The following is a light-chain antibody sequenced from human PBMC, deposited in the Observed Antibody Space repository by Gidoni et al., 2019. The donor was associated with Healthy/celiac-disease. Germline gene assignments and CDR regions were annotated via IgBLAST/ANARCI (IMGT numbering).Light chain of an antibody. CDR1: QDISNY. CDR3: QQYDNLPRYT. CDR2: DAS. J-gene: IGKJ2*01. Sequence: DIQMTQSPSSLSASVGDRVTSTCQASQDISNYLNWYQQKPGKAPKRLIYDASNLETGVPSRFSGSESGTDFTFTISSLQPEDIATYYCQQYDNLPRYTFGQGTKLEIK. V-gene: IGKV1-33*01.